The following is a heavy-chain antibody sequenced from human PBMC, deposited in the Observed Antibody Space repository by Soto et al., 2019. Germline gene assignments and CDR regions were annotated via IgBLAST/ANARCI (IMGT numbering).Heavy chain of an antibody. D-gene: IGHD3-10*01. J-gene: IGHJ5*02. CDR2: IYYSGST. CDR1: GGSISSYY. Sequence: SETLSLTCTVSGGSISSYYWSWIRQPPGKGLEWIGYIYYSGSTNYNPSLKSRVTISVDTSKNQFSLKLSSVTAADTAVYYCARQTGCFGSGKKFDPWGQGTLVTVSS. CDR3: ARQTGCFGSGKKFDP. V-gene: IGHV4-59*08.